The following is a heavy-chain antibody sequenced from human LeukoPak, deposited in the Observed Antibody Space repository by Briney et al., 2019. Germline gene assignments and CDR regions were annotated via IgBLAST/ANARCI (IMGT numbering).Heavy chain of an antibody. CDR3: TRELGCSGGSCYPDY. V-gene: IGHV1-2*02. Sequence: GASVRVSCKASGYTFSGYYIHWVRQAPGQGLEWTGWTNPKSGGTNYAQKFQGRVTMTRDTSITTAYMELSRLRSDDTAVYYCTRELGCSGGSCYPDYWGQGTLVTVSS. J-gene: IGHJ4*02. CDR1: GYTFSGYY. D-gene: IGHD2-15*01. CDR2: TNPKSGGT.